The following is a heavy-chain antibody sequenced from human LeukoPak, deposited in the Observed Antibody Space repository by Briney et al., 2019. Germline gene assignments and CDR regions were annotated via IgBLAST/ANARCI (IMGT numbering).Heavy chain of an antibody. D-gene: IGHD3-9*01. CDR3: AKTPPFDWLSSGMGY. Sequence: PGGSLRLSCTASGFTFGDYAMSWFRQAPGKGLEWVGFIRSKAYGGTTEYAASVKGRFTISRDDSKSIAYLQMNSLRAEDTAVYYCAKTPPFDWLSSGMGYWGQGTLVTVSS. J-gene: IGHJ4*02. CDR1: GFTFGDYA. V-gene: IGHV3-49*03. CDR2: IRSKAYGGTT.